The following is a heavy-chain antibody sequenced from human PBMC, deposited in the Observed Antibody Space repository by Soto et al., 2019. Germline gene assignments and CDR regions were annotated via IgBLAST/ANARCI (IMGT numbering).Heavy chain of an antibody. J-gene: IGHJ4*02. CDR2: ISYDGSDK. CDR3: ARDYCSGGSCYDHGFNY. CDR1: GFTVSSYG. D-gene: IGHD2-15*01. Sequence: GSLRLSYAASGFTVSSYGMHWVRQAPGKGLEWVAVISYDGSDKYYRDSVKGRFTISRDISKNTLYLQMNSLRAEDTAVYYCARDYCSGGSCYDHGFNYWGQGTLVTVSS. V-gene: IGHV3-30*03.